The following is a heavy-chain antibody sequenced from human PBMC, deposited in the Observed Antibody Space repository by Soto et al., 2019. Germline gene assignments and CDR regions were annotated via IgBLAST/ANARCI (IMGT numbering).Heavy chain of an antibody. D-gene: IGHD3-10*01. J-gene: IGHJ5*02. CDR1: GFTFSNAW. Sequence: EVQLVESGGGLVKPGGSLRLACAASGFTFSNAWMSWVRQAPGKGLEWVGRIKSKTDGGTTDYAAPVKDRFTISRDDSKITLYLQINSLKTEDSAVYYCTTDISQLGFGGLFDPWGQVTLVTVSS. CDR2: IKSKTDGGTT. V-gene: IGHV3-15*01. CDR3: TTDISQLGFGGLFDP.